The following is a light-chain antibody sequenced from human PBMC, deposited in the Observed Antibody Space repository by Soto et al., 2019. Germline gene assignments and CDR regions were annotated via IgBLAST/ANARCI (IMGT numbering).Light chain of an antibody. Sequence: VLTDSTSTLSLTRGERATLCCRNSQSVSSSYLAWYQQKPGQAPRLLIYGASSRATGIPDRFSGSGSGTDFTLTISILDPADLAVYYCQQYATSPRTFGQGTKVDIK. CDR1: QSVSSSY. CDR2: GAS. J-gene: IGKJ1*01. V-gene: IGKV3-20*01. CDR3: QQYATSPRT.